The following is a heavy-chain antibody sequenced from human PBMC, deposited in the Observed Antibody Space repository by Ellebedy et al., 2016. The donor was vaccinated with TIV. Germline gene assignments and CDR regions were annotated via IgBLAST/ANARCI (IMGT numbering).Heavy chain of an antibody. V-gene: IGHV3-53*01. Sequence: GESLKISCAASGFTVSSNYMSWVRQAPGKGLEWVSVLYSGGSTYYADSVKGRFTISRDNSKNTLYLQMNSLRPEDTAVYYCARDLSNYDGSGYWGQGTLVTVSS. J-gene: IGHJ4*02. D-gene: IGHD4-11*01. CDR1: GFTVSSNY. CDR2: LYSGGST. CDR3: ARDLSNYDGSGY.